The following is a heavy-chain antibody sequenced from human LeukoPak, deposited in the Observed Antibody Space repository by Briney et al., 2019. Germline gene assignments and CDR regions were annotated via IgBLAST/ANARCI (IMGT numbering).Heavy chain of an antibody. Sequence: ASVKVSCKAPGYTFTGYYMHWVRQAPGQGLEWMGRINPNSGGTNYAQKFQGRVTMTRDTSISTAYMELSRLRSDDTAVYYCASDSVGWDAFDIWGQGTMVTVSS. CDR2: INPNSGGT. CDR1: GYTFTGYY. D-gene: IGHD3-10*01. J-gene: IGHJ3*02. V-gene: IGHV1-2*06. CDR3: ASDSVGWDAFDI.